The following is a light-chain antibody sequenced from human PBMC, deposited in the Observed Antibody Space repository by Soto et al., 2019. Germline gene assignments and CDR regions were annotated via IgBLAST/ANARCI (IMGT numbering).Light chain of an antibody. CDR3: QQSFSTKFT. CDR1: QSISTY. V-gene: IGKV1-39*01. CDR2: GAS. Sequence: DIQMTQSPSSLSASIGDRVTISCRASQSISTYLNWYQQKPGKAPKLLIYGASSLLSGVPSRFSGSGSETDFTLTISSLQPDDFATYYCQQSFSTKFTFAGGTKVDIK. J-gene: IGKJ4*01.